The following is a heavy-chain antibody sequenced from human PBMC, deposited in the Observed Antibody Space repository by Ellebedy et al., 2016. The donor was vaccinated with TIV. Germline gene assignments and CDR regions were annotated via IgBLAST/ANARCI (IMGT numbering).Heavy chain of an antibody. CDR3: AKDGAYYDFWSATIGNYGMDV. V-gene: IGHV3-30*18. CDR1: GFTFSSYG. J-gene: IGHJ6*02. D-gene: IGHD3-3*01. Sequence: GESLKISCAASGFTFSSYGMHWVRQAPGKGLEWVAVISYDGSNKYYADSVKGRFTISRDNSKNTLYLQMNSLRAEDTAVYYCAKDGAYYDFWSATIGNYGMDVWGQGTTVTVSS. CDR2: ISYDGSNK.